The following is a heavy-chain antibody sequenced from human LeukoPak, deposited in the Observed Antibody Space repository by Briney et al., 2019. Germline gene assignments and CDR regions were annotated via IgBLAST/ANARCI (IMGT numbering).Heavy chain of an antibody. J-gene: IGHJ4*02. D-gene: IGHD3-10*01. Sequence: GGSLRLSCTASGFTFGDYAMSWVRQAPGKGLEWVGFIRGKAYGGTTEYAASVKGRFTISRDDSKSIAYLQMNSLKTEDTAVYYCTTEGWFGELLYGYWGQGTLVTVSP. CDR3: TTEGWFGELLYGY. CDR1: GFTFGDYA. V-gene: IGHV3-49*04. CDR2: IRGKAYGGTT.